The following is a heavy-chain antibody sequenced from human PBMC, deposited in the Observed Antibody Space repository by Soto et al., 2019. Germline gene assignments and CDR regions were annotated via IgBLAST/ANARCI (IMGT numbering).Heavy chain of an antibody. Sequence: ASVKVSCKASGYTFTGYYMHWVRQAPGQGLEWMGIISPSGGSTSYAQKFQGRVTMTRDTSTSTVYMELSSLRSEDTAVYYCARAPGDYGDYYNWFDPWGQGTLVTVSS. J-gene: IGHJ5*02. D-gene: IGHD4-17*01. CDR1: GYTFTGYY. V-gene: IGHV1-46*01. CDR2: ISPSGGST. CDR3: ARAPGDYGDYYNWFDP.